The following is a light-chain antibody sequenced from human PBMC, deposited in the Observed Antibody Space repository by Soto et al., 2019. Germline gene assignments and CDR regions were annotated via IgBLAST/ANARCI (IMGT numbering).Light chain of an antibody. CDR1: QDMSNY. Sequence: IQMTQSPSSLSASVGDRVTITCQASQDMSNYLNWYQQKPGKAPKLLIYDASNLETGVPSRCSGSGSGTDFTFTISSLQPEDIATYYCQQYDNLPTWTFGQGTKVDIK. CDR2: DAS. V-gene: IGKV1-33*01. J-gene: IGKJ1*01. CDR3: QQYDNLPTWT.